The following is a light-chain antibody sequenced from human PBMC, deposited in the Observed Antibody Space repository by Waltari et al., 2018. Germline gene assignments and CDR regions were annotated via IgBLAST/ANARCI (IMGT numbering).Light chain of an antibody. V-gene: IGLV2-14*01. CDR1: SSDVGGYNY. CDR2: EVS. CDR3: SSYTSSSTLV. Sequence: QSALTQPASVSGSPGQSITISCTGTSSDVGGYNYVSWYQQHPGKAPKLMIYEVSNRPAGVSNRFSGSKSGNTASRTISGLQAEDEADYSCSSYTSSSTLVFGGGTKLTVL. J-gene: IGLJ3*02.